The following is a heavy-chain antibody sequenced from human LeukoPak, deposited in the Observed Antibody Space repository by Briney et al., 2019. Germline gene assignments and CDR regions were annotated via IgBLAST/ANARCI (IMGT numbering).Heavy chain of an antibody. J-gene: IGHJ5*02. D-gene: IGHD2-2*01. V-gene: IGHV3-23*01. Sequence: GGSLRLSCAASGFTFSSYVMSWVRQAPGKGLEWVSVISGSGGSTYYADSVKGRFTISRDNAKNSLYLQMNSLRAEDTAVYYCAGPIGYCSSTSCPPWGQGTLVTVSS. CDR3: AGPIGYCSSTSCPP. CDR2: ISGSGGST. CDR1: GFTFSSYV.